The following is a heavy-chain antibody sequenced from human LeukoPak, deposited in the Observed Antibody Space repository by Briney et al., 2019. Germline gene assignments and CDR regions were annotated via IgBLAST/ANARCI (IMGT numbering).Heavy chain of an antibody. V-gene: IGHV4-30-4*01. CDR3: ASSHIVVVTASSGFDY. D-gene: IGHD2-21*02. Sequence: SETLSLTCTVSGGSISSGDYYWSWIRRPPGKGLEWIGYIYYSGSTYYNPSLKSRVTISVDTSKNQFSLKLSSVTAADTAVYYCASSHIVVVTASSGFDYWGQGTLVTVSS. CDR1: GGSISSGDYY. J-gene: IGHJ4*02. CDR2: IYYSGST.